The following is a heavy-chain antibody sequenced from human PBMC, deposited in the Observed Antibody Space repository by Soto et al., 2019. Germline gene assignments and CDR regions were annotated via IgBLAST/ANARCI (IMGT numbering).Heavy chain of an antibody. CDR3: VKARATGPKSDFDY. CDR2: ISSHGGRT. J-gene: IGHJ4*02. Sequence: LSCSASGFTFGTYTMHWVRQAPGRGPECVSTISSHGGRTFYADFVKGRFTMSSDNSKNTLYLQMSSLRLEDTAVYYCVKARATGPKSDFDYWGQGTLVTVSS. D-gene: IGHD7-27*01. V-gene: IGHV3-64D*06. CDR1: GFTFGTYT.